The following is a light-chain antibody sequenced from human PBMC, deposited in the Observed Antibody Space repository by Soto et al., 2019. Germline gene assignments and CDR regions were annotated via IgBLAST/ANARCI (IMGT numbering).Light chain of an antibody. V-gene: IGKV3-11*01. Sequence: EFVLTQSPATLSLSPGERATLSCRASQSVSSYLAWYQQKPGQAPRLLIYDASNRATGIPARFSGSGSGTDFTLTISSLEPEDFAVYYCQQRSNWPPWTFGQGTKLEIK. J-gene: IGKJ2*02. CDR2: DAS. CDR1: QSVSSY. CDR3: QQRSNWPPWT.